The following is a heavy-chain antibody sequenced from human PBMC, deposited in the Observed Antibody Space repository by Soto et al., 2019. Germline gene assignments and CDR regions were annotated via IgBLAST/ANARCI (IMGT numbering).Heavy chain of an antibody. D-gene: IGHD5-18*01. J-gene: IGHJ4*02. CDR1: GGSISSSGYY. CDR2: IYYSGSA. CDR3: VSGYAWGDFGY. V-gene: IGHV4-39*01. Sequence: QLQLQESGPGLVKPSETLSLTCAVSGGSISSSGYYWGWIRQPPGKGLEWIGNIYYSGSASYNPSLSSRESTSVETCKNQISPKRRSVTAADTAVYICVSGYAWGDFGYWGQGTLVTASS.